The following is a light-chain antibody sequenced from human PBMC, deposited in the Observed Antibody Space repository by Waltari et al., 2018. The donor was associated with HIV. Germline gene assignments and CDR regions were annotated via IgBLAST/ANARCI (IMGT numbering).Light chain of an antibody. J-gene: IGLJ2*01. CDR3: QSADSSGTYVV. CDR1: ALPTQS. Sequence: SYELTQPPSVSVSPGQTARITCSGDALPTQSAYWYQQKPGQAPVLVIYKDRERPSGIPERFSGSSSGTTVTLTISGVQAEDEADYYCQSADSSGTYVVFGGGTKLTVL. V-gene: IGLV3-25*03. CDR2: KDR.